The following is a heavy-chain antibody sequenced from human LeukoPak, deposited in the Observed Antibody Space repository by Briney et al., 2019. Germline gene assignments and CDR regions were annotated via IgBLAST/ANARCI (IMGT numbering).Heavy chain of an antibody. CDR2: VNHRGSA. J-gene: IGHJ4*03. Sequence: SETLSLTCAVNSGSFSGYYWTWIRQPPGKGLEWIGEVNHRGSANYNPSLKSRVTISVDTSKNQFSLKLSSVTAADTAVYYCARSRDETTSSSDLDSWGHGTLVIVSS. D-gene: IGHD6-6*01. V-gene: IGHV4-34*01. CDR3: ARSRDETTSSSDLDS. CDR1: SGSFSGYY.